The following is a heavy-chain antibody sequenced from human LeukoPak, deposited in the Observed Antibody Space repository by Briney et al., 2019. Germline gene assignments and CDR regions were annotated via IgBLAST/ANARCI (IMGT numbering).Heavy chain of an antibody. CDR3: ARDADGGLIYDY. Sequence: ASVKVSCKASGYTFTSYYMHWVRQAPGQGLEWMGMINPSGGSTSYAQKFQGRVTMTRDTSTSTVYMELRSLRSEDTAVYYCARDADGGLIYDYWGQGTLVTVSP. V-gene: IGHV1-46*01. J-gene: IGHJ4*02. CDR1: GYTFTSYY. D-gene: IGHD3/OR15-3a*01. CDR2: INPSGGST.